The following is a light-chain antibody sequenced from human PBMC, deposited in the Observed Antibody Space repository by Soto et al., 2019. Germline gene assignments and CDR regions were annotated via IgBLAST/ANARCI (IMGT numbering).Light chain of an antibody. CDR2: EVS. CDR3: SSYTSSTTPYV. V-gene: IGLV2-14*01. J-gene: IGLJ1*01. Sequence: QSALTQPASVSGSPGQSITISCTGASCDVGAYNYVSWYQQHPGKAPKLMIYEVSNRPSGVSYRFSGSKSGNTASLTISGLQAEDEADYYCSSYTSSTTPYVFGTGTKVTVL. CDR1: SCDVGAYNY.